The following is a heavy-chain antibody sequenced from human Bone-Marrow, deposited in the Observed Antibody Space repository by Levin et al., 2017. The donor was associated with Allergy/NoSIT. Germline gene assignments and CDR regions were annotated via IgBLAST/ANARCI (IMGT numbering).Heavy chain of an antibody. CDR1: GFTVSSNY. Sequence: GGSLRLSCAASGFTVSSNYMSWVRQAPGKGLEWVSVIYSGGSTYYADSVKGRFTISRDNSKNTLYLQMNSLRAEDTAVYYCARLFAVAGLDYWGQGTLVTVSS. CDR3: ARLFAVAGLDY. D-gene: IGHD6-19*01. CDR2: IYSGGST. V-gene: IGHV3-66*02. J-gene: IGHJ4*02.